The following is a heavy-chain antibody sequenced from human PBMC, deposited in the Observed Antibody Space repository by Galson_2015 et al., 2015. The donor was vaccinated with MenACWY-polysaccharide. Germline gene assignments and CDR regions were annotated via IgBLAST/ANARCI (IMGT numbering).Heavy chain of an antibody. Sequence: SLRLSCAASGFTFTSYAMSWVRQAPGKGLEWVSAIRRSGTNTYYADSVKGRFTISRDNSKNTMYLQMNSLRAEDTAVYYCAKDSTDVWSGAGRFDHWGEGTLVPVSS. CDR3: AKDSTDVWSGAGRFDH. J-gene: IGHJ5*02. D-gene: IGHD3-3*01. CDR2: IRRSGTNT. V-gene: IGHV3-23*01. CDR1: GFTFTSYA.